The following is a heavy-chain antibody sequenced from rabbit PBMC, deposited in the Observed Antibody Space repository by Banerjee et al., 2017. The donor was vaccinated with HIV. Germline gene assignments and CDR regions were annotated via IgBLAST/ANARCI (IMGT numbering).Heavy chain of an antibody. D-gene: IGHD4-1*01. Sequence: QLKETGGGLVQPGGSLTLSCKASGFDFSSYYMSWVRQAPGKGLEWIGYIDPVFGRTYYASWVNGRFTISSHNAQNTLYLQLNSLTAADTATYFCVRVYSSGWGVKPYYFNLWGPGTLVTVS. V-gene: IGHV1S7*01. CDR3: VRVYSSGWGVKPYYFNL. CDR1: GFDFSSYY. J-gene: IGHJ4*01. CDR2: IDPVFGRT.